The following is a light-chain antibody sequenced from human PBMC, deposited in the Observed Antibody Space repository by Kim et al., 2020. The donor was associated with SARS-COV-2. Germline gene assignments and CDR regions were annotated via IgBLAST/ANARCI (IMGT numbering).Light chain of an antibody. J-gene: IGLJ2*01. CDR3: QAWDSSTVV. CDR1: ELGDKY. V-gene: IGLV3-1*01. Sequence: GYAGQTGSIYCAGEELGDKYACWYQQKPGQTPVVVIYQDGKRASGSPEQFSGYNSGNTATLTIRGTQAMEEADYYCQAWDSSTVVFGGGTQLTVL. CDR2: QDG.